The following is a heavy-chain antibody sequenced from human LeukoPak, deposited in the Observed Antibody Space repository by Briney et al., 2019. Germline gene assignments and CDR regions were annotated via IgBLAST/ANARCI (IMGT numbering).Heavy chain of an antibody. CDR3: ASQYCGGGSCPDY. D-gene: IGHD2-15*01. CDR1: GFTVSSNY. J-gene: IGHJ4*02. CDR2: IYGGGST. V-gene: IGHV3-53*01. Sequence: GGSLRLSCAASGFTVSSNYMSWVRQAPGKGLEWVSVIYGGGSTYYADSVKGRFTISRDNSKSTLYLQMNSLRAEDTAVYYCASQYCGGGSCPDYWGQGTLVTVSS.